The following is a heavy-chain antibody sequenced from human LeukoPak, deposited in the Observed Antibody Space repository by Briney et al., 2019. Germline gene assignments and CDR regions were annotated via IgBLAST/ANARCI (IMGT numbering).Heavy chain of an antibody. D-gene: IGHD5-12*01. Sequence: GRSLRLSCAASGFTFNDYAMHWVRQAPGKGREWVSGLRWNGANIGYADSLQGPMTSSRDNAKNSLSLQMNSLRGEDTALYYCAKGKWPQNTFDYWGQGTLVTVSS. CDR2: LRWNGANI. CDR1: GFTFNDYA. V-gene: IGHV3-9*01. CDR3: AKGKWPQNTFDY. J-gene: IGHJ4*02.